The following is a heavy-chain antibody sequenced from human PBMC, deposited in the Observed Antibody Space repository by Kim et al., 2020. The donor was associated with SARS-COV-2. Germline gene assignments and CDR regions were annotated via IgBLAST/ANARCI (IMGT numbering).Heavy chain of an antibody. V-gene: IGHV4-39*01. CDR2: IYYSGST. CDR3: ARHLRGGIVVAGGYYFDY. J-gene: IGHJ4*02. D-gene: IGHD6-19*01. CDR1: GGSISSSSYY. Sequence: SETLSLTCTVSGGSISSSSYYWGWIRQPPGKGLEWIGSIYYSGSTYYNPSLKSRVTISVDTSKNQLSLKLSSVTAADTAVYYCARHLRGGIVVAGGYYFDYWGQGTLVTVSS.